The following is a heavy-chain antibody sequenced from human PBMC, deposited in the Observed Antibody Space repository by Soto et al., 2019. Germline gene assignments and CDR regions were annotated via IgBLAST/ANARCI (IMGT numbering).Heavy chain of an antibody. Sequence: QVQLVESGGGLVKPGGSLRLSCAASGFTFSDYYMSWIRQAPGKGLEWVSYISSSSSYTNYADSVKGRFTISRDNAKNSLYLQMNSLRAEDTAVYYCARDHYGDYVRAYYYGMDVWGQGTTGTVSS. CDR1: GFTFSDYY. D-gene: IGHD4-17*01. CDR3: ARDHYGDYVRAYYYGMDV. J-gene: IGHJ6*02. V-gene: IGHV3-11*06. CDR2: ISSSSSYT.